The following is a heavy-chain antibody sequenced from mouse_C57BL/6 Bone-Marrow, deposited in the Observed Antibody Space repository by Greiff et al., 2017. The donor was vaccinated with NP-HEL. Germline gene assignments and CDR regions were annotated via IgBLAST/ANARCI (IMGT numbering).Heavy chain of an antibody. CDR1: GYAFSSSW. Sequence: VQGVESGPELVKPGASVKISCKASGYAFSSSWMNWVKQRPGKGLEWIGRIYPGDGDTNYNGKFKGKATLTADKSSSTAYMQLSSLTSEDSAVYFCARDYYGSSYGYFDVWGTGTTVTVSS. D-gene: IGHD1-1*01. V-gene: IGHV1-82*01. CDR2: IYPGDGDT. J-gene: IGHJ1*03. CDR3: ARDYYGSSYGYFDV.